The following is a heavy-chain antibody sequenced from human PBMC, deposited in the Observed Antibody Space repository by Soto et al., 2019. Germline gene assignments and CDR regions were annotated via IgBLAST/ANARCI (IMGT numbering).Heavy chain of an antibody. Sequence: EVQLAESGGGLVQPGGSLRLSCAATGFTFSNYWMHWVRQVPGRGLVWGSRINPDGSSTNYADSVKGRFTMSRDNAKNMVYLEMNSLRAEDTAVYYCARDNWNSYWGKGILVTVSS. CDR2: INPDGSST. J-gene: IGHJ4*02. CDR1: GFTFSNYW. CDR3: ARDNWNSY. V-gene: IGHV3-74*01. D-gene: IGHD1-7*01.